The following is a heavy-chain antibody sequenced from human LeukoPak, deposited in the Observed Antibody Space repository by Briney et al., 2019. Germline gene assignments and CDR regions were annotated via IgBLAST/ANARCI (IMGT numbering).Heavy chain of an antibody. D-gene: IGHD6-19*01. V-gene: IGHV3-30*02. CDR1: GVTFSSYG. Sequence: GGSLRLSCAASGVTFSSYGMHWVRQAPGQGLEWVAFILSNGSYEYYADSVKGRFTISRDTSRNTLFLQMNSLRAEDTAVYYCAKDSEKVAGDNGDYWGQGTLVTVSS. CDR3: AKDSEKVAGDNGDY. J-gene: IGHJ4*02. CDR2: ILSNGSYE.